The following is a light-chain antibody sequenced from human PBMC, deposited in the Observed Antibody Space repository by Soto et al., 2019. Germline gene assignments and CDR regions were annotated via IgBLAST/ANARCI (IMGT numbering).Light chain of an antibody. J-gene: IGKJ4*01. V-gene: IGKV3-11*01. CDR1: HNVGVY. Sequence: DIVLTQSPATLSLSPGGRATLSCRASHNVGVYLAWYQQKPGQAPRLLIYDASNRATGIPARFSGSGSGTDFSLTISSLESEDFAVYYCQQRASWPLTFCGGTKVEIK. CDR2: DAS. CDR3: QQRASWPLT.